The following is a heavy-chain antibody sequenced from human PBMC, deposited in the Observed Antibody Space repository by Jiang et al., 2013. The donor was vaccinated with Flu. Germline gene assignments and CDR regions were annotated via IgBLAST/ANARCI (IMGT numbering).Heavy chain of an antibody. V-gene: IGHV1-2*04. CDR2: INPNSGGT. J-gene: IGHJ4*02. Sequence: SGAEVKKPGASVKVSCKASGFTFSTYGFTWVRQAPGQGLEWMGWINPNSGGTNYAQKFQGWVTMTRDTSISTAYMELSRLRSDDTAVYYCARSPRYDSSGYCPSYFDYWGQGTLVTVSS. CDR3: ARSPRYDSSGYCPSYFDY. D-gene: IGHD3-22*01. CDR1: GFTFSTYG.